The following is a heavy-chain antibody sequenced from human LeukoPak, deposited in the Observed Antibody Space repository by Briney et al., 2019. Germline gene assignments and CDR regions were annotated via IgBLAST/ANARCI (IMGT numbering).Heavy chain of an antibody. V-gene: IGHV3-21*01. Sequence: GGSLRLSCAASGFTFSSYSMNWVRQAPGKGLEWVSSISTSSTYIYYADSVKGRFTISRDNAKNSLYLQMNSLRAEDTAVYYCARDPPFIIGTTFFDYWGQGTLVAVSS. J-gene: IGHJ4*02. D-gene: IGHD1-20*01. CDR3: ARDPPFIIGTTFFDY. CDR2: ISTSSTYI. CDR1: GFTFSSYS.